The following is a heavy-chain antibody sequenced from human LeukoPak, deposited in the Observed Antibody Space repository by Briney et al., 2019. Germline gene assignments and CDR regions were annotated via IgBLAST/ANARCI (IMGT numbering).Heavy chain of an antibody. V-gene: IGHV4-34*01. CDR3: ARGPLYCSSTSCYDYYYYYGMDV. D-gene: IGHD2-2*01. J-gene: IGHJ6*02. CDR1: GGSFSGYY. Sequence: SETLSLTCAVYGGSFSGYYWSWIRQPPGKGLEWIGEINHNGSTNYNPSLKSRVTISVDTSKNQFSLKLSSVTAADTAVYYCARGPLYCSSTSCYDYYYYYGMDVWGQGTTVTVSS. CDR2: INHNGST.